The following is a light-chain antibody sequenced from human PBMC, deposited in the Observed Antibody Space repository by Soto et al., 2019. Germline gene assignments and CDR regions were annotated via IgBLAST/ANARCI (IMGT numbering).Light chain of an antibody. CDR2: DVS. Sequence: QSALTQPASVSGSPGQSITISCTGTSSDVGAYNYVSWYQLHPGKAPKHMIYDVSSRPSGVSDRFSGSKSGNTASLTISGLQGEDVADYYCISYIRSSTPLVFGGGTKLTVL. J-gene: IGLJ2*01. V-gene: IGLV2-14*01. CDR1: SSDVGAYNY. CDR3: ISYIRSSTPLV.